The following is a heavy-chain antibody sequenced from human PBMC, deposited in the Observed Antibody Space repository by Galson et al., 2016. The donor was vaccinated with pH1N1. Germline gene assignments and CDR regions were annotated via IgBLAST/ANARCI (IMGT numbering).Heavy chain of an antibody. CDR1: EGTFTSSS. CDR3: ARTPTSVVTVYSPFDV. Sequence: SVKVSCKVSEGTFTSSSITWVRHAPGQGLAWVGDIIPIFGTTTYALKFQGRVTLTADGSLHTAFMELSGLTSQDTAGYYCARTPTSVVTVYSPFDVWGQGTTVTVSS. D-gene: IGHD4-23*01. CDR2: IIPIFGTT. J-gene: IGHJ6*02. V-gene: IGHV1-69*13.